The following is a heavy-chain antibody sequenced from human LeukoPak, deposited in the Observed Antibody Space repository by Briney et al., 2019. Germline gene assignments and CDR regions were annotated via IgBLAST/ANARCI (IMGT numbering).Heavy chain of an antibody. Sequence: SETLSLTCTVSGGSISSYYWSWIRQPAGKGLEWIGRIYTSGSTNYNPSLKSRATMSVDTSKNQFSLKLSSVTAADTAVYYCARDEAYYDFWSGSPPSNWFDPWGQGTLVTVSS. CDR2: IYTSGST. J-gene: IGHJ5*02. CDR3: ARDEAYYDFWSGSPPSNWFDP. D-gene: IGHD3-3*01. V-gene: IGHV4-4*07. CDR1: GGSISSYY.